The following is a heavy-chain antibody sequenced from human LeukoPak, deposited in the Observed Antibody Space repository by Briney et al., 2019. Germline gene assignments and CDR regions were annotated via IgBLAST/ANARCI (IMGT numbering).Heavy chain of an antibody. CDR1: GFTFSNAW. CDR2: IKSKTDGGTT. CDR3: STDDTYYYDTSGYYALGDAFDI. V-gene: IGHV3-15*01. D-gene: IGHD3-22*01. J-gene: IGHJ3*02. Sequence: PGGSLRLSCAASGFTFSNAWMSWVRQAPGKGLEWVGRIKSKTDGGTTDYAAPVKGRFTISRDDSKNTLYLQMYSLKTEDTAVYYCSTDDTYYYDTSGYYALGDAFDIWGQGTMVTVSS.